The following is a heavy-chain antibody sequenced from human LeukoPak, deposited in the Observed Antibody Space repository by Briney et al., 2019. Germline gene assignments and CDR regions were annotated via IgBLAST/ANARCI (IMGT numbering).Heavy chain of an antibody. D-gene: IGHD5-18*01. CDR1: GFTFSSYA. Sequence: GGSLRLSCAASGFTFSSYAMSWVRQAPGKGLEWVSAISGSGGSTYYADSVKGRFTISRDNSKNTLYLQMNSLRAEDTAVYYCARASSSGRYSPDRDYFDYWGQGTLVTVSS. V-gene: IGHV3-23*01. J-gene: IGHJ4*02. CDR3: ARASSSGRYSPDRDYFDY. CDR2: ISGSGGST.